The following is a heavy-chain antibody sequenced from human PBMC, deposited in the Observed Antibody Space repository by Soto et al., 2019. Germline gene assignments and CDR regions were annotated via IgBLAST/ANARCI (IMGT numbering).Heavy chain of an antibody. CDR2: IYPGDSDT. Sequence: GESLKISCKGSGYSFTSYWIGWVRQMPGKGLEWMGIIYPGDSDTRYSPSFQGQVTISAGKSISTAYLQWSSLKASDTAMYYCARSAAAGKGGLYYYYDMDVWGQGTTVTVSS. D-gene: IGHD6-13*01. V-gene: IGHV5-51*01. CDR3: ARSAAAGKGGLYYYYDMDV. CDR1: GYSFTSYW. J-gene: IGHJ6*02.